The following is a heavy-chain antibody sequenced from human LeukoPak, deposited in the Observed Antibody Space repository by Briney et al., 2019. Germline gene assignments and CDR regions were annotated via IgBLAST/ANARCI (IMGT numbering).Heavy chain of an antibody. D-gene: IGHD2-15*01. V-gene: IGHV4-39*01. Sequence: SETLSLTCTVSGGSISSSSYYWGWIRQPPGKGLEWIGSIYYSGSTYYNPSLKSRVTISVDTSKNQFSLKLSSVTAADTAVYYCARHAVVVVAVFVCWFDPWGQGTLVTVCS. CDR3: ARHAVVVVAVFVCWFDP. CDR1: GGSISSSSYY. CDR2: IYYSGST. J-gene: IGHJ5*02.